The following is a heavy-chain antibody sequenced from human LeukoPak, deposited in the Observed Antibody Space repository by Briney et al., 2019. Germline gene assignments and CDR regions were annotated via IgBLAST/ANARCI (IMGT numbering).Heavy chain of an antibody. CDR1: EFTFSSYR. J-gene: IGHJ4*02. CDR3: ARLGARQMLED. D-gene: IGHD3-16*01. Sequence: GGSLSLSSAAAEFTFSSYRMSWVRQAPGTGLDWLANIKKDGGQIYYLDSVKGRFTVSRDNAKNSLYLQMNSLRAEDTAVYYCARLGARQMLEDCGQGTLVNVSS. V-gene: IGHV3-7*02. CDR2: IKKDGGQI.